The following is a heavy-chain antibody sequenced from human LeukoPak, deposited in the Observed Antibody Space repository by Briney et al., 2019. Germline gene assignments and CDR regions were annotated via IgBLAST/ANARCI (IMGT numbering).Heavy chain of an antibody. D-gene: IGHD3-3*01. CDR2: IIPILGIA. J-gene: IGHJ4*02. CDR1: GGTFSSYV. Sequence: SVKVSCKASGGTFSSYVISWVRQAPGQGLEWMGRIIPILGIANYAQKFQGRVTITADKSTSTAYMELSSLRSEDTAVYYCARVGSDFWSGYYTGYFDYWGQGTLVTVSS. V-gene: IGHV1-69*04. CDR3: ARVGSDFWSGYYTGYFDY.